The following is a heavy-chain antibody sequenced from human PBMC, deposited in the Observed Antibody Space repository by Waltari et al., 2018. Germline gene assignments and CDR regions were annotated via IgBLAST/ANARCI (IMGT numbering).Heavy chain of an antibody. D-gene: IGHD3-10*01. CDR3: ARDGNYYGSGSYSDY. CDR1: GFTFSSYA. V-gene: IGHV3-33*01. Sequence: QVQLVESGGGVVQPGRSLRLSCAAPGFTFSSYAMHWVRQGPGKGLEWVAVIWYDGSNKYYADSVKGRFTISRDNSKNTLYLQMNSLRAEDTAVYYCARDGNYYGSGSYSDYWGQGTLVTVSS. J-gene: IGHJ4*02. CDR2: IWYDGSNK.